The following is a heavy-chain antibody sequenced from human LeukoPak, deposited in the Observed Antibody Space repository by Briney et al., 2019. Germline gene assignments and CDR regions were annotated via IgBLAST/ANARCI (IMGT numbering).Heavy chain of an antibody. V-gene: IGHV4-39*01. J-gene: IGHJ5*02. CDR3: ARRGSLHSPANP. Sequence: SETLSLTCTVSGDSIRASGYFWGWIRQPPGKGLEWVGTIYHRESTSYNPSLSSRLTISVGTSENQFSLKLSSVTAADTAVYYCARRGSLHSPANPWGQGTLVTVSS. CDR2: IYHREST. CDR1: GDSIRASGYF. D-gene: IGHD4-23*01.